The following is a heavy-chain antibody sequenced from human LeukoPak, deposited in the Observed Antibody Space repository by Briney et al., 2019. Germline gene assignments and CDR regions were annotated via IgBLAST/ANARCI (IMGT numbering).Heavy chain of an antibody. CDR1: GFTFSTYG. D-gene: IGHD5-12*01. V-gene: IGHV3-30*18. J-gene: IGHJ4*02. Sequence: GVSLRLSCETSGFTFSTYGMHWVRQAPGKGLEWVALISFDGSDKSYGTSVKGRFTISRDNSKNTVSLRINSLRVEDTGMYYCVKDLKGYEEVWGQGTLVTVSS. CDR2: ISFDGSDK. CDR3: VKDLKGYEEV.